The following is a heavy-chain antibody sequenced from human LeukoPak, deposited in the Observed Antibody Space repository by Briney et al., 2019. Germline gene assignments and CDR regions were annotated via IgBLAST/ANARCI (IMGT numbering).Heavy chain of an antibody. CDR1: GFTVSSNY. D-gene: IGHD7-27*01. J-gene: IGHJ4*02. CDR3: ARDGRPGDPKSFDY. CDR2: IYSGGNT. Sequence: PGGSLRLSCAASGFTVSSNYMTWVRQAPGKGLEWASVIYSGGNTYYADSVKGRFSISRDNSKNTVYLQMNSLRAEDTAVYYCARDGRPGDPKSFDYWGQGTLVTVSS. V-gene: IGHV3-66*01.